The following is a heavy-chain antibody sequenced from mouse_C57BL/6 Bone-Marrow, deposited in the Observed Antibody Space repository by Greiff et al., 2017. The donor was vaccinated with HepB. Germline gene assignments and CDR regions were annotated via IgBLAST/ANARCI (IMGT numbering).Heavy chain of an antibody. CDR1: GYTFTSYW. V-gene: IGHV1-59*01. J-gene: IGHJ2*01. CDR2: IDPSDSYT. CDR3: ATITTVVAPTFYCDY. D-gene: IGHD1-1*01. Sequence: QVQLQQPGAELVRPGTSVKLSCKASGYTFTSYWMHWVKQRPGQGLEWIGVIDPSDSYTNYNQKFKGKATLTVDTSSSTAYMQLSSLTSEDSAVYSCATITTVVAPTFYCDYWGQGTTLTVSS.